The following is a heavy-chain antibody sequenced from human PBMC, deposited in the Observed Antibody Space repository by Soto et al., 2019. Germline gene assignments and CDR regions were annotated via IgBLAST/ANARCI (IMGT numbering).Heavy chain of an antibody. J-gene: IGHJ6*02. V-gene: IGHV4-31*03. CDR1: GGSINSGDYY. CDR3: ARDLRGGSYGMDV. CDR2: IFYSGST. D-gene: IGHD3-10*01. Sequence: QVQLQESGPGLVKPSQTLSLTCTVSGGSINSGDYYWSWIRQHPGKGLEWIGYIFYSGSTYYNPSLKGRVTISVDTSKNQFSVKVSSVTAADAAVYCCARDLRGGSYGMDVWGQGTTVTVSS.